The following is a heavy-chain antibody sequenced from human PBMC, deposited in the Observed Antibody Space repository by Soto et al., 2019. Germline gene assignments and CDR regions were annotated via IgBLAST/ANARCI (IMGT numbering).Heavy chain of an antibody. Sequence: GGSLRLSCAASGFTFSSYSMNWVRQAPGKGLEWVAVISFDGSNKYYADSVKGRFTISRDNSKNTLYLQMNSLRAEDTAVYYCARAKDSSSWLPLDDYWGQGTLVTVSS. J-gene: IGHJ4*02. CDR2: ISFDGSNK. D-gene: IGHD6-13*01. CDR1: GFTFSSYS. V-gene: IGHV3-30*03. CDR3: ARAKDSSSWLPLDDY.